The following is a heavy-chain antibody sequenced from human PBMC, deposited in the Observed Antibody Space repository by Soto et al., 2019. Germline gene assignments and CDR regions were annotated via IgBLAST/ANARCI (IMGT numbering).Heavy chain of an antibody. CDR2: ISGSGGST. CDR3: AKADFPRVAEVPFDY. CDR1: GFTFSSYA. Sequence: GGSLRLSYAASGFTFSSYAMSWVRQAPGKGLEWVSAISGSGGSTYYADSVKGRFTISRDNSKNTLYLQMNSLRAEDTAVYYCAKADFPRVAEVPFDYWGQGTLVTVSS. V-gene: IGHV3-23*01. D-gene: IGHD6-19*01. J-gene: IGHJ4*02.